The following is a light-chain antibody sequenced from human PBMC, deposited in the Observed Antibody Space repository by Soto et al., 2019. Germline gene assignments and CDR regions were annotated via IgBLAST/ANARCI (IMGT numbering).Light chain of an antibody. CDR1: QSISSW. Sequence: DIQMTQSPSTLSASVGDRVTITCRASQSISSWLAWYQQKPGKAPKLLIYDASSLESGVPSRFSGSGSGTEFTLTISSLQPDDLATYYCQHYSSYGTFGQGTKVEIK. V-gene: IGKV1-5*01. J-gene: IGKJ1*01. CDR3: QHYSSYGT. CDR2: DAS.